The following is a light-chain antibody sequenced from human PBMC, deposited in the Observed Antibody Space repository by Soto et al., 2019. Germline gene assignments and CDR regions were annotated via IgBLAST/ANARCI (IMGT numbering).Light chain of an antibody. CDR1: QSVSSW. CDR3: QQYNSYSPYT. Sequence: DIQMTQSPSTLSASVGDRVTITCRASQSVSSWLAWYQQKPGKAPKLLIYKASSLETGVPSRFSASGSGTEFPLTISNLQPDDFATYYCQQYNSYSPYTFGQGTRLEIK. J-gene: IGKJ2*01. CDR2: KAS. V-gene: IGKV1-5*03.